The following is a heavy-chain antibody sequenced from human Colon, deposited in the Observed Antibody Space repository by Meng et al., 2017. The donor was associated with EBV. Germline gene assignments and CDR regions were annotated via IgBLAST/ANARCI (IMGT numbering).Heavy chain of an antibody. CDR3: ARGLAWFRELLSINWFDP. CDR1: GGSFSGYY. V-gene: IGHV4-34*02. D-gene: IGHD3-10*01. CDR2: INHSGST. Sequence: VQLQQWGAGLLKPSANLSLTCAVYGGSFSGYYWTWIRQPPGKGLEWIGEINHSGSTNYNPSLKSRVTISVDTSKNQFSLKLSSVTAADTAVYYCARGLAWFRELLSINWFDPWGQGTLVTVFS. J-gene: IGHJ5*02.